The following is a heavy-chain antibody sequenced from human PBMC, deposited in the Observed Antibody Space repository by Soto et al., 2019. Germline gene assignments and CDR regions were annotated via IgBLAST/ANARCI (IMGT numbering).Heavy chain of an antibody. Sequence: RSLTCNVSGGSISDYYWCWIRQPAGKGLEWIGRLYASGTTDYNPSLRSRVTMSVDTSKNHFSLRLNSVTAADTAVYYCTLCATAGYFDLWGRGTLVTVSS. CDR2: LYASGTT. V-gene: IGHV4-4*07. CDR3: TLCATAGYFDL. J-gene: IGHJ2*01. CDR1: GGSISDYY.